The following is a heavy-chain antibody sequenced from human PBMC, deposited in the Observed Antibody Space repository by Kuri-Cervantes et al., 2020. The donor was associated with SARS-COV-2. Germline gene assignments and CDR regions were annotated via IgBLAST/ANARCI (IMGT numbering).Heavy chain of an antibody. V-gene: IGHV1-46*01. Sequence: ASVKVSCKASGYTFTSYYMHWVRQAPGQGLEWMGIIDPSGGSTSYVQKFQGRVTMTRDTSTSTVYMEPSSLRSEDTAVYYCARGPTGDAFDIWGQGTMVTVSS. CDR1: GYTFTSYY. CDR3: ARGPTGDAFDI. D-gene: IGHD1-1*01. J-gene: IGHJ3*02. CDR2: IDPSGGST.